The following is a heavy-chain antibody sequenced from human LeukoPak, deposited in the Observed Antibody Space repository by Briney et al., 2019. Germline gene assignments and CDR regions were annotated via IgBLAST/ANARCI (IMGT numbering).Heavy chain of an antibody. CDR1: GFTFSSYA. CDR3: AKERGRRSYYVDYYYYMDA. CDR2: MSGSGAST. Sequence: PGGSLRLSCAASGFTFSSYAMSWVRQAPGKGLEWVSAMSGSGASTYYADSVKGRFTVSRDNSKNTLYLQMNSLRAEDTAVYYCAKERGRRSYYVDYYYYMDAWGKGTTVTVSS. D-gene: IGHD1-26*01. J-gene: IGHJ6*03. V-gene: IGHV3-23*01.